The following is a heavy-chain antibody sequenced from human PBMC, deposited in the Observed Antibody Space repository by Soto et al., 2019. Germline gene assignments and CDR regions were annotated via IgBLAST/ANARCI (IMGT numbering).Heavy chain of an antibody. V-gene: IGHV3-23*01. CDR1: GFTFNTYA. D-gene: IGHD1-26*01. CDR3: AKGRAVWGGHHDYYYYGMDV. CDR2: ITGNGATT. Sequence: EVQLLESGGDLVQPGGSLRLSCAASGFTFNTYAMSWVRQVSGRGLDWVSSITGNGATTYYANSVRGRFTISRDNSKSTLYLLMDSLRGEDTAVYYCAKGRAVWGGHHDYYYYGMDVWAQRTKVTASS. J-gene: IGHJ6*02.